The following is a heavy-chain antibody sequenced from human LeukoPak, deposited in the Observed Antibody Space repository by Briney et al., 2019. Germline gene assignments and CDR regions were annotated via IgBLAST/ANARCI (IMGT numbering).Heavy chain of an antibody. CDR2: VYYGGTT. Sequence: PSETLSLTCTVSGGSISSSSYYWGWIRQPPGKGLEWIGSVYYGGTTYYNPSLKSRVTISEDTSKNQFSLKLSSVTAADTAVYYCARRATTVTTGYYYYYMDVWGKGTTVTVSS. CDR3: ARRATTVTTGYYYYYMDV. CDR1: GGSISSSSYY. V-gene: IGHV4-39*01. J-gene: IGHJ6*03. D-gene: IGHD4-17*01.